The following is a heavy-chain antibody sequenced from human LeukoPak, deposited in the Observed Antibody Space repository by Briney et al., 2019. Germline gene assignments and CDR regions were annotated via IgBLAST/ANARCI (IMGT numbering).Heavy chain of an antibody. CDR1: GYTFTGYY. CDR3: ARGRFLEWFTLRFDP. J-gene: IGHJ5*02. Sequence: GASVKVSCKASGYTFTGYYLHWVRQAPRQGLEWMGWINSNSGGTNYAQKFQGRVTLTRDTSISTAYMELSSLRSDDTAVYYCARGRFLEWFTLRFDPWGQGTLVTVSS. D-gene: IGHD3-3*01. V-gene: IGHV1-2*02. CDR2: INSNSGGT.